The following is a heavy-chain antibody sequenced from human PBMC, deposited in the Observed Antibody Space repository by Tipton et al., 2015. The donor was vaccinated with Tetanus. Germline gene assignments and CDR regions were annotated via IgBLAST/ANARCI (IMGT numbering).Heavy chain of an antibody. V-gene: IGHV4-30-2*01. CDR1: GGSISTGGYS. CDR3: ARGKNWGTDY. CDR2: IFRTGST. D-gene: IGHD7-27*01. Sequence: TLSLTCTVSGGSISTGGYSWRWIRQPPGKGLECIGYIFRTGSTTYSPSLKSRVSISVGTSKNQFSLNLNSVTAADTAVYYCARGKNWGTDYWGQGILVTVSS. J-gene: IGHJ4*02.